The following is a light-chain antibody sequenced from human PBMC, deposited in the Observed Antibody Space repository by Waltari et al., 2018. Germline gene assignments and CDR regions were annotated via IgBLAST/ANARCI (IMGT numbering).Light chain of an antibody. CDR1: QSILYSSNNLNY. CDR3: QQLNSFPYT. Sequence: DIVMTQSPDSLTVSLGERATINCKSSQSILYSSNNLNYLAWYQQRPGQPPKLLIYWASTRESGVPDRFSGSGSGTDFTLTISSLQAEDFATYYCQQLNSFPYTFGQGTKLDIK. CDR2: WAS. J-gene: IGKJ2*01. V-gene: IGKV4-1*01.